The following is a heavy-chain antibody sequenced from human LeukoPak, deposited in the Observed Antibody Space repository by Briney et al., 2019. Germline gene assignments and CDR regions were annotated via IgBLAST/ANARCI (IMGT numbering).Heavy chain of an antibody. Sequence: SETLSLTCTVSGGSISSYYWSWMRQPAGKGLEWIGRIYTSGSTNYNPSLKSRVTISVDKSKNQFSLKLSSVTAADTAVYYCARAAGTRRPPGGYDSGWFDPWGQGTLVTVSS. D-gene: IGHD5-12*01. V-gene: IGHV4-4*07. CDR1: GGSISSYY. J-gene: IGHJ5*02. CDR3: ARAAGTRRPPGGYDSGWFDP. CDR2: IYTSGST.